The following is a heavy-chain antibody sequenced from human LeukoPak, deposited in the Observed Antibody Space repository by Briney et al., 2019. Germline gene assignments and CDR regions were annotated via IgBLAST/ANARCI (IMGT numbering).Heavy chain of an antibody. J-gene: IGHJ4*02. CDR1: GYSISSGYY. V-gene: IGHV4-38-2*01. Sequence: SETLSLTXAVSGYSISSGYYWGWIRQPPGKGLEWIGSIYHSGSTYYNPSLKSRVTISVDTSKNQFSLKLSSVTAADTAVYYCASLYCSGGSCYDRKVYWGQGTLVTVSS. D-gene: IGHD2-15*01. CDR3: ASLYCSGGSCYDRKVY. CDR2: IYHSGST.